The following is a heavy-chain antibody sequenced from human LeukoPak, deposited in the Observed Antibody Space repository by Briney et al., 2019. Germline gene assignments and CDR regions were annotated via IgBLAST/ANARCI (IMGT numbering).Heavy chain of an antibody. V-gene: IGHV5-51*01. J-gene: IGHJ5*02. CDR3: ARRYCSSTSCYLGATNWFDP. CDR2: IYPGDSGT. D-gene: IGHD2-2*01. CDR1: GYSFTSYW. Sequence: GESLKISCKGSGYSFTSYWIGWVRQMPGKGLEWMGIIYPGDSGTRYSPSFQGQVTISADKSISTAYLQWSSLKASDTAMYYCARRYCSSTSCYLGATNWFDPWGQGTLVTVSS.